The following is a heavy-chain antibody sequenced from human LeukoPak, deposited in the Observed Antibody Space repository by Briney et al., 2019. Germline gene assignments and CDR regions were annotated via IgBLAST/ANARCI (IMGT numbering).Heavy chain of an antibody. CDR2: IYYSGST. J-gene: IGHJ5*02. V-gene: IGHV4-39*07. CDR3: ARGGSYYYGWSDP. D-gene: IGHD3-10*01. Sequence: SETLSLTCTVSGGSISSSSYYWGWIRQPPGKGLEWIGSIYYSGSTYYNPSLKSRVTISVDTSKNQFSLKLSSVTAADTAVYYCARGGSYYYGWSDPWGQGTLVTVSS. CDR1: GGSISSSSYY.